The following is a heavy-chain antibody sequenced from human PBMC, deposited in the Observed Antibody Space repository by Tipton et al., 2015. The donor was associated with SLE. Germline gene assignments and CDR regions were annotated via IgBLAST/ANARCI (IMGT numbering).Heavy chain of an antibody. Sequence: QSGAEVKKPGASVKVSCKASGYTFSNYGISWVRQVPGQGLEWMGWISGANGYTNFAQRFQGRVTMTTDTSTSTAYMELTSLRSDDTAVYYCARDPDSMIVVVRDAFDIWGQGTMVTVSS. CDR1: GYTFSNYG. V-gene: IGHV1-18*04. J-gene: IGHJ3*02. CDR3: ARDPDSMIVVVRDAFDI. D-gene: IGHD3-22*01. CDR2: ISGANGYT.